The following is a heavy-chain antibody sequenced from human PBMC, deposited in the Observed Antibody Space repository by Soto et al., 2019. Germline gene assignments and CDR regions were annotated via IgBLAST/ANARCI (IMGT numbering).Heavy chain of an antibody. D-gene: IGHD6-19*01. J-gene: IGHJ4*02. CDR2: IYYSGST. Sequence: SETLSLTCTVSGGSISSSSYYWGWIRQPPGKRLEWIGSIYYSGSTYYNPSLKSRVTISVDTSKNQFSLTLSSVTAADTAVYYWARDNIAVAGTSFDYWGQGTLVTVS. CDR3: ARDNIAVAGTSFDY. CDR1: GGSISSSSYY. V-gene: IGHV4-39*02.